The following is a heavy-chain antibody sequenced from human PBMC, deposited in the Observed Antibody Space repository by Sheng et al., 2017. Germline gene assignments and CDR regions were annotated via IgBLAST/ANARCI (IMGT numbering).Heavy chain of an antibody. J-gene: IGHJ3*02. D-gene: IGHD5-18*01. CDR1: GFTVSSNF. Sequence: EVHLVESGGGLVQPGGSLTLSCAASGFTVSSNFMSWVRQAPGKGLEWVSVIYWGGSTYYADSVKGRFTIFRDNSKNTLYLQMNSLRAEDTAVYYCARGYLRSDSAADAFDIWGQGTVVTVSS. V-gene: IGHV3-66*01. CDR2: IYWGGST. CDR3: ARGYLRSDSAADAFDI.